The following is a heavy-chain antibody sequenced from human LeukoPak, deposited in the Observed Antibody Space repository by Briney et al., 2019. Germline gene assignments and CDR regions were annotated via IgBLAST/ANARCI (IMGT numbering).Heavy chain of an antibody. Sequence: GGSLRLSCAASGFTFSSYSMNWVRQAPGKGLEWVSYISSSSSTIYYADSVKGRFTISRDNSKNTLYLQMNSLRAEDTAVYYCAKSTYYYDSSGYYPIDAFDIWGQGTMVTVSS. J-gene: IGHJ3*02. D-gene: IGHD3-22*01. CDR3: AKSTYYYDSSGYYPIDAFDI. CDR1: GFTFSSYS. V-gene: IGHV3-48*01. CDR2: ISSSSSTI.